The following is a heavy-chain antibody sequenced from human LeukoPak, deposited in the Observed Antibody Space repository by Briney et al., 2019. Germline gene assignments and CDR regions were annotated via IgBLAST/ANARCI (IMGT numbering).Heavy chain of an antibody. D-gene: IGHD2-15*01. Sequence: SETLSLTCTVSGGAITSHYWTWIRQSPLKGLEWIGDISNSESTSYNPSLKSRVTVSIDTSKNQFSLKLSSVTAADSAVYYCGRDALVGYFSYYYMDVWGKGTTVTVSS. CDR3: GRDALVGYFSYYYMDV. CDR1: GGAITSHY. V-gene: IGHV4-59*11. CDR2: ISNSEST. J-gene: IGHJ6*03.